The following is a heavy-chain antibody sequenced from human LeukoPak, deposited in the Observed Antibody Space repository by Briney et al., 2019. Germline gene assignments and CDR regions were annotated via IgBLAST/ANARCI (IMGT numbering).Heavy chain of an antibody. CDR2: IYYSGST. J-gene: IGHJ3*02. V-gene: IGHV4-39*07. Sequence: PSETLSLTCTVSGGSISSSSYYWGWIRQPPGKGLEWIGSIYYSGSTYYNPSLKSRVTISVDTSKNQFSLKLSSVTAADTAVYYCARDSPGEWLSGDAFDIWGQGTMVTVSS. CDR3: ARDSPGEWLSGDAFDI. D-gene: IGHD3-3*01. CDR1: GGSISSSSYY.